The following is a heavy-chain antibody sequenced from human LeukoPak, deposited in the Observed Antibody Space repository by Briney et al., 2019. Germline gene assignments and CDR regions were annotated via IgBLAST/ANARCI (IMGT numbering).Heavy chain of an antibody. CDR1: GGTFSSYA. CDR3: ARDAVGATRALDY. D-gene: IGHD1-26*01. Sequence: GSSVKVSCKASGGTFSSYAISWVRQAPEQGLEWMGRIIPIFGTANYAQKFQGRVTITTDESTSTAYMELSSLRSEDTAVYYCARDAVGATRALDYWGQGTLVTVSS. V-gene: IGHV1-69*05. CDR2: IIPIFGTA. J-gene: IGHJ4*02.